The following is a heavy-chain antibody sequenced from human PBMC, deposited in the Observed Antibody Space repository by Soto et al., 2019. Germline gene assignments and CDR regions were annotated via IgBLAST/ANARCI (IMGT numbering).Heavy chain of an antibody. D-gene: IGHD2-2*01. J-gene: IGHJ6*02. V-gene: IGHV3-30-3*01. CDR2: ISYDGSNK. Sequence: GGSLRLSCAASGFTFSSYAMHWVRQAPGKGLEWVAVISYDGSNKYYADSVKGRFTISRDNSKNTLYLQMNSLRAEDTALYYCAREYGGVVVPAADYGMDVWGQGTTVTVSS. CDR1: GFTFSSYA. CDR3: AREYGGVVVPAADYGMDV.